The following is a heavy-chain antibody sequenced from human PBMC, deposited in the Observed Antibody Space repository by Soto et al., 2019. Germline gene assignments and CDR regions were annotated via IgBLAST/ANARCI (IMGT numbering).Heavy chain of an antibody. Sequence: EVQLLESGGGLVQPGGSLRLSCVASVFTFSSYDMNWVRQAPGKGLEWVSVISGSGGSAYYADFVRGRFTTSRDNSKNTVYLQMNSLRAEDTAVYYCAKDMVPTWKFFDYWGQGTLATVFS. V-gene: IGHV3-23*01. J-gene: IGHJ4*02. D-gene: IGHD3-10*01. CDR2: ISGSGGSA. CDR3: AKDMVPTWKFFDY. CDR1: VFTFSSYD.